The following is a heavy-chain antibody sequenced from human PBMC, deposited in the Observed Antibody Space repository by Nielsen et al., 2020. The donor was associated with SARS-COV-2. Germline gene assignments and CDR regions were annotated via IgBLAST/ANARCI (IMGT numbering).Heavy chain of an antibody. CDR1: GYTFTSFG. V-gene: IGHV1-18*01. Sequence: ASVKVSCKASGYTFTSFGISWVRQAPGQGLEWMGWISTYNGQTKFAQKVQGRVTVTRDTSASTAYMELSSLRSEDTAVYYCARDRSITSRHYSYFYFMDVWGQGTTVTVSS. CDR2: ISTYNGQT. D-gene: IGHD2-2*01. J-gene: IGHJ6*02. CDR3: ARDRSITSRHYSYFYFMDV.